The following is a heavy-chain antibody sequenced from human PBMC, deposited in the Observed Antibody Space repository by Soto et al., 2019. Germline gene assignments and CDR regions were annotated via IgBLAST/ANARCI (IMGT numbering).Heavy chain of an antibody. D-gene: IGHD2-15*01. Sequence: PGGSLGLSCVASGFLFSDYAMHWARRSPGKGLEWVALISPAGTNQYYADSAKGRFTISRDNSKNNLYLQMNSLRPEDTGLYYCARENSRIDKRLFQHWGHGTXVTVSS. CDR1: GFLFSDYA. V-gene: IGHV3-30-3*01. CDR2: ISPAGTNQ. CDR3: ARENSRIDKRLFQH. J-gene: IGHJ1*01.